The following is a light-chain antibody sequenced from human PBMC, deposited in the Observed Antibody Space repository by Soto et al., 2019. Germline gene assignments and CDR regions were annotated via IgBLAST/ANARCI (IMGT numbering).Light chain of an antibody. CDR3: QQYGSSRWT. Sequence: IVMTQSPPTLSLSPGERATLSCRASQSVSSYLAWYQQKPGQAPRLVIYGASSRATGIPDRFSGSGSGTDFTLTISRLEPEDFAVYYCQQYGSSRWTFGQGTKVDI. J-gene: IGKJ1*01. CDR1: QSVSSY. V-gene: IGKV3-20*01. CDR2: GAS.